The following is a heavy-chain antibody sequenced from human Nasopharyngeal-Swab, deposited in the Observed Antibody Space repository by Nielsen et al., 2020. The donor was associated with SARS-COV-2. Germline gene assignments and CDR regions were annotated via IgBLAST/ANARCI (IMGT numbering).Heavy chain of an antibody. CDR2: ISWNSGSI. D-gene: IGHD3-3*01. J-gene: IGHJ4*02. CDR3: ATEIELFSDYDFWRDY. Sequence: GGSLRLSCAASGFTFDDYAMHWVRQAPGKGLEWVSGISWNSGSIGYADSVKGRFTISRDNAKNSLYLQMNSLRAEDTALYYCATEIELFSDYDFWRDYWGQGTLVTVSS. V-gene: IGHV3-9*01. CDR1: GFTFDDYA.